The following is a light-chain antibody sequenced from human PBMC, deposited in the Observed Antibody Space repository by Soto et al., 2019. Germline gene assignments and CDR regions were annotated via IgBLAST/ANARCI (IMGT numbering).Light chain of an antibody. CDR3: QQYDNLPPLT. CDR2: DAS. V-gene: IGKV1-33*01. Sequence: DIQMTQSPSSLSASVGDRVTITCQASQDISNYLNWYQQKPGKAPKILIYDASHLETGGPSRFSGSGSGTDFTFTISILQPEDIASYYCQQYDNLPPLTFGGGTKVEIK. J-gene: IGKJ4*01. CDR1: QDISNY.